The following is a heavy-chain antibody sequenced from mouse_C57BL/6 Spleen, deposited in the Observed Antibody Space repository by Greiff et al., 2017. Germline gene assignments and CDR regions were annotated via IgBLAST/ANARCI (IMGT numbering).Heavy chain of an antibody. CDR1: GYTFTSYW. J-gene: IGHJ4*01. V-gene: IGHV1-72*01. CDR3: ARHDYDGGYDYAMDY. Sequence: QVQLQQPGAELVKPGASVKLSCKASGYTFTSYWMHWVKQRPGRGLEWIGRIDPNSGGTKYNEKFKGKATLTVDKPSSTAYMKLSSLTSEDSAVYYCARHDYDGGYDYAMDYWGQGTSVTVSS. D-gene: IGHD2-4*01. CDR2: IDPNSGGT.